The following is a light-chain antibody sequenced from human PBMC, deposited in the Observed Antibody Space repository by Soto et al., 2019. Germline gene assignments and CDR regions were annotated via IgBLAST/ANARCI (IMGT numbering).Light chain of an antibody. V-gene: IGKV1-5*01. J-gene: IGKJ1*01. CDR1: QSISTW. Sequence: DIQMPQSPSTLSASVGERVTITCRASQSISTWLAWYQQKPGKAPKLLIYGASNLESGVPSRFSGSGAGTEFTLTINSLQPDDFVTYYGQQYNSYLWTFGQGTKVEIK. CDR2: GAS. CDR3: QQYNSYLWT.